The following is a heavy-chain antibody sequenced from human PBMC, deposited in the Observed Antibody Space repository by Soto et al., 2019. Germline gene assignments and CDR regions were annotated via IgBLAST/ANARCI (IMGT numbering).Heavy chain of an antibody. D-gene: IGHD3-3*01. CDR2: ISWDGEK. Sequence: QITLKESGPTLVKPTQTLTLTCTFSGFSLNTRGVGVGWIRQPPGKALEWLALISWDGEKRYRPSLKSRLTITKDTSQNQVVLTMTNMDPVDTATYYCAHSRADLLSGLYCFDYWGQGTLVTVSS. CDR1: GFSLNTRGVG. V-gene: IGHV2-5*02. CDR3: AHSRADLLSGLYCFDY. J-gene: IGHJ4*02.